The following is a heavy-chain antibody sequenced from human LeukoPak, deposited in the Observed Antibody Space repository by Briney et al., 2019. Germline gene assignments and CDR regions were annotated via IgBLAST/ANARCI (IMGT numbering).Heavy chain of an antibody. D-gene: IGHD3-10*01. CDR1: GGSISSGGYA. J-gene: IGHJ4*02. Sequence: SETLSLTCAVSGGSISSGGYAWRWIRQPPGKGLEWIGYIYHTGIPYYTPSLNSRVPISVDRSKNQFSLKLSSVTAADTAVYYCARDFNGSGSLPIWGQGTLVTVSS. CDR2: IYHTGIP. CDR3: ARDFNGSGSLPI. V-gene: IGHV4-30-2*01.